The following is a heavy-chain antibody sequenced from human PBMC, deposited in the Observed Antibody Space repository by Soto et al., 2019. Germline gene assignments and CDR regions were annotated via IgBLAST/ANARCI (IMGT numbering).Heavy chain of an antibody. CDR1: GYTFTSYD. Sequence: ASVKVSCKASGYTFTSYDINWVRQATGQGLEWMGWMNPNSGSTGYAQKFQGRVTMTRNTSISTAYMELSSLRSEDTAVYYCASGADLVAGNYYYYGMDVWGQGTTVTVSS. D-gene: IGHD6-19*01. J-gene: IGHJ6*02. V-gene: IGHV1-8*01. CDR3: ASGADLVAGNYYYYGMDV. CDR2: MNPNSGST.